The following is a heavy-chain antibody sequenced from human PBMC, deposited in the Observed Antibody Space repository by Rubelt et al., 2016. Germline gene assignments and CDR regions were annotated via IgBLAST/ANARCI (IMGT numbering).Heavy chain of an antibody. CDR3: ARDGPYYDSSGSSYYYYGMDV. D-gene: IGHD3-22*01. CDR1: GYTFTSYD. Sequence: QVQLVQSGAEVKKPGASVKVSCQASGYTFTSYDINWVRQATGQGLEWMGWMNPNSGNTGYAQKFQGRVTITRDTSASTAYMELSSLRSEDTAVYYCARDGPYYDSSGSSYYYYGMDVWGQGTTVTVSS. V-gene: IGHV1-8*01. J-gene: IGHJ6*02. CDR2: MNPNSGNT.